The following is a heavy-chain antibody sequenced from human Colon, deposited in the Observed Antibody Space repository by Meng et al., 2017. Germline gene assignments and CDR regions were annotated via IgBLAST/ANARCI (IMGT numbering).Heavy chain of an antibody. CDR2: ISPDGSEQ. V-gene: IGHV3-7*01. CDR1: GLTFSAHW. D-gene: IGHD3-16*01. CDR3: TRASITTPNDY. Sequence: VQLVESGGGLVQPGGSLRLSCAASGLTFSAHWMRWVRQAPGKGLEWVANISPDGSEQYYVDSVKGRFTISRDNARDSLFLQMNSLRPEDTAVYYCTRASITTPNDYWGQGTLVTVSS. J-gene: IGHJ4*02.